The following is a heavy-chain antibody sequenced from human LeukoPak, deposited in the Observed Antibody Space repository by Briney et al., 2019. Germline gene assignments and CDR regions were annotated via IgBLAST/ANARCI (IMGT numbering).Heavy chain of an antibody. CDR1: GGSFSGYY. J-gene: IGHJ4*02. V-gene: IGHV4-34*01. D-gene: IGHD2-21*01. CDR2: INHSGST. Sequence: SETLSLTCAVYGGSFSGYYWSWIRQPPGKGLEWIGEINHSGSTNYNPSLKSRVTISVDTSKNQFSLNLSSVTAADTAVYYCASSNWAWVVVAWGQGTLVTVSS. CDR3: ASSNWAWVVVA.